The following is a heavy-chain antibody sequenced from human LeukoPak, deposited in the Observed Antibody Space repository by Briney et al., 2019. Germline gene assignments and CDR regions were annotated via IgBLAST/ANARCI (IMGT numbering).Heavy chain of an antibody. J-gene: IGHJ4*02. CDR2: INGDGTST. CDR1: GFTFTKYW. CDR3: VRLLDSDY. V-gene: IGHV3-74*01. Sequence: PGGSLRLSCTASGFTFTKYWMHWVRQAPGKGLVWVSRINGDGTSTDYADSVKGRFTISRDNAKNTVYLQIKSLRTEDTAVYYCVRLLDSDYWGQGTLVTVSS. D-gene: IGHD2-15*01.